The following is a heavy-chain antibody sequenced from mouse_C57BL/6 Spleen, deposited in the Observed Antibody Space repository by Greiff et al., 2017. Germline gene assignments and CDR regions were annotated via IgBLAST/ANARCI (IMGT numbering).Heavy chain of an antibody. CDR1: GFSFTSYW. D-gene: IGHD4-1*02. V-gene: IGHV1-64*01. CDR2: IHPNRGST. Sequence: QVQLQQPGAELVKPGASVSLSCTVSGFSFTSYWMHWVHQRPGQGLEWIGMIHPNRGSTNYNERFKSKATLTVDKSSSTAYMQLSSLTSEDSAVYYCATPTALYAMDYWGQGTSVTVSS. J-gene: IGHJ4*01. CDR3: ATPTALYAMDY.